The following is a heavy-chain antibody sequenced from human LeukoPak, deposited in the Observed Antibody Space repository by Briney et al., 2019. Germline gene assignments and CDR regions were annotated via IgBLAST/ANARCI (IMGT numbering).Heavy chain of an antibody. CDR3: ARPRSYSGYDAFDI. CDR2: INSDGSST. J-gene: IGHJ3*02. D-gene: IGHD5-12*01. V-gene: IGHV3-74*01. CDR1: GFTFSGYW. Sequence: GGSLRLSCAASGFTFSGYWMHWVRQAPGKGLVWVSRINSDGSSTSYADSVKGRFTISRDNAKNTLYLQMNSLRAEDTAVYYCARPRSYSGYDAFDIWGQGTMVTVSS.